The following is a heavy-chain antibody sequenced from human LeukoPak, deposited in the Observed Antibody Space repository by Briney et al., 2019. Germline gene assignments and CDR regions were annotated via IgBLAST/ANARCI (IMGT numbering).Heavy chain of an antibody. V-gene: IGHV3-33*01. CDR3: AREMGLNIVATFGY. CDR1: GFTFSSYG. J-gene: IGHJ4*02. D-gene: IGHD5-12*01. CDR2: VWYDGSSK. Sequence: GGSLRLSCAASGFTFSSYGMHWVRQAPGKGLEWVALVWYDGSSKYYRDSVKGRFTISRDNSKNTLYLQMNSLRDEDTAVYYCAREMGLNIVATFGYWGQGTLVTVSS.